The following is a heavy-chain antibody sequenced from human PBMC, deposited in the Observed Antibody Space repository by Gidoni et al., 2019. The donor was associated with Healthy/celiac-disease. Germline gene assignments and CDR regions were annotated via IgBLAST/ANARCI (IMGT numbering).Heavy chain of an antibody. Sequence: QVHLQQWGAGLLKPPETLSLICAVYGGSFSGYYWSWVRQPPGKGLEWIGEINHSVSTNYHPSLKSRVTISVDTSKNQFSLKLSSVTSADTAVYYCARGTTWNYFDYWGQGTLVTVSS. CDR1: GGSFSGYY. V-gene: IGHV4-34*01. D-gene: IGHD1-1*01. CDR2: INHSVST. J-gene: IGHJ4*02. CDR3: ARGTTWNYFDY.